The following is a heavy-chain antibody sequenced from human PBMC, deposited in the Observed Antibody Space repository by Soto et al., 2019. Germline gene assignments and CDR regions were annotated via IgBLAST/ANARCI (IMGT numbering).Heavy chain of an antibody. CDR1: GYTFTGYY. V-gene: IGHV1-2*04. D-gene: IGHD6-13*01. CDR2: INPNSGGT. CDR3: ARESPATIAAAGRYNWFDP. Sequence: ASVKVSCKASGYTFTGYYMHWVRQAPGQGLEWMGWINPNSGGTNYAQKFQGWVTMTRDTSISTAYMELSRLRSDDTAVYYCARESPATIAAAGRYNWFDPWGQGTLVTVSS. J-gene: IGHJ5*02.